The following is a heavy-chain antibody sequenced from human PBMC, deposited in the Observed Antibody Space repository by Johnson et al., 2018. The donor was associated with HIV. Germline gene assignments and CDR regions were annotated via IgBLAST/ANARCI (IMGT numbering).Heavy chain of an antibody. D-gene: IGHD1-14*01. CDR2: ISGSGGST. V-gene: IGHV3-23*04. Sequence: EQLVESGGGLVQPGGSLRLSCAASGFTFSSYAMSWVRQAPGKGLEWVSAISGSGGSTGYADSVKGRFTISRDNAKNSLYLQMNSLRAEDTAVYYCARDSSTTDVAFDIWGQGTMVTVSS. J-gene: IGHJ3*02. CDR1: GFTFSSYA. CDR3: ARDSSTTDVAFDI.